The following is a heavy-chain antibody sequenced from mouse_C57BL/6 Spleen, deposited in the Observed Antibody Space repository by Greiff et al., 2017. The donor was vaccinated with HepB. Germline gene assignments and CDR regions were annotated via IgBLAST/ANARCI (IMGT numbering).Heavy chain of an antibody. J-gene: IGHJ4*01. Sequence: QVQLQQPGAELVRPGTSVKLSCKASGYTFTSYWMHWVKQRPGQGLEWIGVIDPSDSYTNCNQKFKGKATLTVDTSSSTAYMQLSSLTSEDSAVYYCARSGVYAMDYWGQGTSVTVSS. CDR1: GYTFTSYW. CDR2: IDPSDSYT. D-gene: IGHD3-1*01. CDR3: ARSGVYAMDY. V-gene: IGHV1-59*01.